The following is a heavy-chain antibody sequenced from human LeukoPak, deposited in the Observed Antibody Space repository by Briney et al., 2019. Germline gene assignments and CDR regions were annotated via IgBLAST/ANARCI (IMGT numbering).Heavy chain of an antibody. CDR1: GFTFSSYA. CDR2: ISGSGGST. J-gene: IGHJ4*02. D-gene: IGHD3-10*01. CDR3: AKVSELLWFGELFPPDY. V-gene: IGHV3-23*01. Sequence: GGSLRLSCAASGFTFSSYAMSWVRQAPGKGLEWVSAISGSGGSTHYADSVKGRFTISRDNSKNTLYLEMNSLRAEDTAVYYCAKVSELLWFGELFPPDYWGQGTLVTVSS.